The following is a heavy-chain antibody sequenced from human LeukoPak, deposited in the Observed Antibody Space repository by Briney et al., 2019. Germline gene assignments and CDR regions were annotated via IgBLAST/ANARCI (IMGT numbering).Heavy chain of an antibody. CDR2: INPSGGST. CDR3: AREGPYSYGVLGGFDY. V-gene: IGHV1-46*01. Sequence: ASVKVSCKASGYTFTSYYMHWVRQAPGQGLEWMGIINPSGGSTSYAQKFQGRVTMTRDMSTSTVYMELSSLRSEDTAVYYCAREGPYSYGVLGGFDYWGQGTLVAVSS. D-gene: IGHD5-18*01. CDR1: GYTFTSYY. J-gene: IGHJ4*02.